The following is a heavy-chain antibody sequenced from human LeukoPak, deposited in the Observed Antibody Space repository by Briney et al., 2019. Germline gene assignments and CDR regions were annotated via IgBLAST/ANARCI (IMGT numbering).Heavy chain of an antibody. J-gene: IGHJ5*02. CDR2: ISNDGSNK. D-gene: IGHD3-10*01. CDR1: GFTFGSYA. CDR3: ASEIAVVRGVPEQT. Sequence: GGSLRLSCADSGFTFGSYAMNWVRQAPGKGLEWVAVISNDGSNKYYADSVKGRFTISRDNSKNTLYLQMNSLRAEDTAVYYCASEIAVVRGVPEQTWGQGTLVTVSS. V-gene: IGHV3-30-3*01.